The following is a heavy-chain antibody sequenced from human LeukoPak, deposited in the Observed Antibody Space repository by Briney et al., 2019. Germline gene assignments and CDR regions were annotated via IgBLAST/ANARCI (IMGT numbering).Heavy chain of an antibody. CDR3: AREGDWSSFDY. Sequence: GGSLRLSCVASGFTFSSYAMHWVRQAPGRGLEWVAVISYDGSNKYYADSVKGRFTISRDNSKNTLYLQMNSLRAEDTAVYYCAREGDWSSFDYWGQGTLVTVSS. D-gene: IGHD3/OR15-3a*01. CDR2: ISYDGSNK. V-gene: IGHV3-30-3*01. J-gene: IGHJ4*02. CDR1: GFTFSSYA.